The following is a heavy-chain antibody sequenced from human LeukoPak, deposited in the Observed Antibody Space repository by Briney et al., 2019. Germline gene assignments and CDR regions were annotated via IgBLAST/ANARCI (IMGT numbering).Heavy chain of an antibody. J-gene: IGHJ4*02. Sequence: ASVKVSCKASGYTFTSYGISWVRQAPGQGLEWMGWINTNTGNPTYAQGFKGRFVFSLDTFVNTAYLQISSLKAEDTAVYYCARQGPGYCGGTSCYGVAYWGQGTLVTVSS. CDR1: GYTFTSYG. D-gene: IGHD2-2*01. CDR3: ARQGPGYCGGTSCYGVAY. V-gene: IGHV7-4-1*02. CDR2: INTNTGNP.